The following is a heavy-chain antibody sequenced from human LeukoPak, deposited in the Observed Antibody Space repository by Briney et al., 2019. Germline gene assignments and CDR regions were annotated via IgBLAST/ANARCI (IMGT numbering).Heavy chain of an antibody. D-gene: IGHD4-17*01. CDR1: GGTFSSYA. V-gene: IGHV1-69*05. J-gene: IGHJ6*03. CDR2: IIPIFGTA. CDR3: ARSTTVTTGGYYYYMDV. Sequence: SVKVSCKASGGTFSSYAISWVRQAPGQGLEWMGGIIPIFGTANYAQKFQGRVTITTDESTSTAYMELSSLRSEDTAVYYCARSTTVTTGGYYYYMDVWGKGTTVTVSS.